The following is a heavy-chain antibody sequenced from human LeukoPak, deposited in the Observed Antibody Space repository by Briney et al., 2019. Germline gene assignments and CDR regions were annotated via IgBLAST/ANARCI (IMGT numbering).Heavy chain of an antibody. J-gene: IGHJ5*02. D-gene: IGHD6-19*01. CDR1: GYTFTGYY. CDR3: ASQLQPRQWLVDPNWFDP. Sequence: ASVKVSCKASGYTFTGYYMHWVRQAPGQGLEWMGIINPSGGSTSYAQKFQGRVTMTRDMSTSTVYMELSSLRSEDTAVYYCASQLQPRQWLVDPNWFDPWGQGTLVTVSS. V-gene: IGHV1-46*01. CDR2: INPSGGST.